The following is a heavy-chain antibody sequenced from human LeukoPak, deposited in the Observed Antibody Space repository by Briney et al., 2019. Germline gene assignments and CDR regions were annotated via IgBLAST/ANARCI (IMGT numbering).Heavy chain of an antibody. J-gene: IGHJ4*02. CDR3: ARISDSRVDTAMVTHDY. CDR1: GGTFSSYA. CDR2: IIPIFGTA. D-gene: IGHD5-18*01. V-gene: IGHV1-69*06. Sequence: ASVKVSCKASGGTFSSYAISWVRQAPGQGLEWMGGIIPIFGTANYAQKFQGRVTITADKSTSTAYMELSSLRSEGTAVYYCARISDSRVDTAMVTHDYWGQGTLVTVSS.